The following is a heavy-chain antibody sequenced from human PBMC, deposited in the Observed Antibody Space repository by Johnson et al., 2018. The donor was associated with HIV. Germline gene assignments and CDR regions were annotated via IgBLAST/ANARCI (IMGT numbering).Heavy chain of an antibody. D-gene: IGHD4-17*01. Sequence: QVQLVEYGGGLVQPGGSVRLSCAASGFTFSSYAMHWVRQAPGKGLEWVAVISYDGSNKYYADSVKGRFTISRDNSKNTLYLQMNSLRAEDTAVYYCARWTVTRGAFDIWGQGTMVTVSS. CDR1: GFTFSSYA. J-gene: IGHJ3*02. V-gene: IGHV3-30-3*01. CDR3: ARWTVTRGAFDI. CDR2: ISYDGSNK.